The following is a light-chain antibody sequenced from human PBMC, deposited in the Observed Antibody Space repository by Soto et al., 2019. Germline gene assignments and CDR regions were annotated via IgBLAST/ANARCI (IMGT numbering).Light chain of an antibody. CDR3: AAWDDSLNGVV. CDR2: SNN. Sequence: VLTQPPSASGTPGQRVTISCSGSSSNIGSYTVNWYQQLPGTAPKLLIYSNNQRPSGVPDRFSGAKSGTSASLAISGLQSEDEADYYCAAWDDSLNGVVFGGGTKLTVL. J-gene: IGLJ2*01. V-gene: IGLV1-44*01. CDR1: SSNIGSYT.